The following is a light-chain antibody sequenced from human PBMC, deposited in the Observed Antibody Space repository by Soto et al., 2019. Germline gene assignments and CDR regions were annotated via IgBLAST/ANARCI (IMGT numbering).Light chain of an antibody. J-gene: IGKJ1*01. V-gene: IGKV1-39*01. CDR1: QSISTY. CDR2: ASS. CDR3: QQSFSTPRT. Sequence: IQMTRSPSSLSASVGDRVTITCRASQSISTYVNWYQQKPGKAPKLLIYASSSLQSGVPSRFSGSGSGTHFTLTINSLQPEDFATYYCQQSFSTPRTFGPGTRVE.